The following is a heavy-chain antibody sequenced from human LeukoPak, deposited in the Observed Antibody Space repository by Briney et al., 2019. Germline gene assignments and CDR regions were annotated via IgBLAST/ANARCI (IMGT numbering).Heavy chain of an antibody. J-gene: IGHJ4*02. D-gene: IGHD3-10*01. V-gene: IGHV3-73*01. Sequence: AGGSLRLSCAASGFTFSGSAMHWVRQASGKGLEWVGRIRSKANSYATAYAAWVKGRFTISRDDSKNTAYLQMNSLKTEDTAVNYCTRSWAYYYGSGSDYWGQGTLVTVSS. CDR2: IRSKANSYAT. CDR1: GFTFSGSA. CDR3: TRSWAYYYGSGSDY.